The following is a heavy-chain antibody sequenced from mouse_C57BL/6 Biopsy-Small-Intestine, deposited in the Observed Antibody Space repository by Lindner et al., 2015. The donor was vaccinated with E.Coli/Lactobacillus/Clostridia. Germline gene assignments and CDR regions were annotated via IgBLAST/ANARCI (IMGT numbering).Heavy chain of an antibody. CDR3: ARQVGGMPMDY. J-gene: IGHJ4*01. CDR1: GYTFTNYW. CDR2: IYPGGGYT. D-gene: IGHD1-1*02. V-gene: IGHV1-63*01. Sequence: VQLQESGAELVRPGTSVKMSCKASGYTFTNYWIGWAKQRPGHGLEWIGDIYPGGGYTNYNEKFKGKATLTADKSSSTAYMQFSSLTSEDSAIYYCARQVGGMPMDYWGQGTSVTVSS.